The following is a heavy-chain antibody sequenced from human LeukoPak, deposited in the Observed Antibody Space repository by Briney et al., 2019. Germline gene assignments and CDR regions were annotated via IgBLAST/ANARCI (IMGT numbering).Heavy chain of an antibody. V-gene: IGHV4-34*01. CDR1: GGSFRGYY. J-gene: IGHJ3*02. CDR2: INHSGST. Sequence: SETLSLTCAVYGGSFRGYYWSWIRQPPGKGLEWIGEINHSGSTNYNPSLKSRVTISVDTSKNQFSLKLSSVTAADTAVYYCARGQEYYDILTGRTLDAFDIWGQGTMVTVSS. D-gene: IGHD3-9*01. CDR3: ARGQEYYDILTGRTLDAFDI.